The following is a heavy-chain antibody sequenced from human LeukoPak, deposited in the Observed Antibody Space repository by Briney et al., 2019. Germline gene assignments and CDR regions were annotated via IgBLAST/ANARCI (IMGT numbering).Heavy chain of an antibody. V-gene: IGHV1-18*01. CDR1: GYTFTSYG. Sequence: GASVKVSCKASGYTFTSYGISWVRQAPGQGLEWMGWISAYNGNTNYAQKLQGRVTMTTDTSTSTAYMELRSLRSDDTAVYYCARGPYYYDSSGYPYYFDYWGQGTLVTVSS. CDR3: ARGPYYYDSSGYPYYFDY. D-gene: IGHD3-22*01. J-gene: IGHJ4*02. CDR2: ISAYNGNT.